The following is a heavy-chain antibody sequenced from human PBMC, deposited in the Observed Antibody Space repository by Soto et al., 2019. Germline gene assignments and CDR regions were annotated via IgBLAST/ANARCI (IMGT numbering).Heavy chain of an antibody. CDR1: GFTFSSYE. Sequence: PGGSLRLSCAASGFTFSSYEMNWVRQAPGKGLEWVSYISSSGSTIYYADSVKGRFTISRDNAKNSLYLQMNSLRAEDTAVYYCARDRTYSYGYRLGGMDVWGQGTTVTV. J-gene: IGHJ6*02. V-gene: IGHV3-48*03. CDR3: ARDRTYSYGYRLGGMDV. D-gene: IGHD5-18*01. CDR2: ISSSGSTI.